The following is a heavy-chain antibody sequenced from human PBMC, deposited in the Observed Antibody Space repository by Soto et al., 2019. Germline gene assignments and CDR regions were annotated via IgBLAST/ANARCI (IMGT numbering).Heavy chain of an antibody. D-gene: IGHD3-10*01. CDR3: ARDRGGHYGLDV. Sequence: EVQLVESGGGLVQPGGSLRLSCAGSGFAVNTIYMNWVRQAPGKGLEWVSIIYSDANTYYADSVKGRFTISRHSSENTLYLQMNSRRPDDTAVYYCARDRGGHYGLDVWGQGTTVTVAS. J-gene: IGHJ6*02. CDR1: GFAVNTIY. CDR2: IYSDANT. V-gene: IGHV3-53*04.